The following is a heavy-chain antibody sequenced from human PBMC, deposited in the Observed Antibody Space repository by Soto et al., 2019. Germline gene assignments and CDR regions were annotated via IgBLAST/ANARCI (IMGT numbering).Heavy chain of an antibody. D-gene: IGHD2-21*02. CDR3: ARDVHIVVVTAIHYYYYGMDV. CDR2: IIPIFGTA. Sequence: QVQLVQSGAEVKKPGSSVKVSCKASGGTFSSYAISWVRQAPGQGLEWMGGIIPIFGTANYAQKFQGRVTITADESTSTAYMELSSLRSEDTAVYYCARDVHIVVVTAIHYYYYGMDVWGQGTTVTVSS. J-gene: IGHJ6*02. V-gene: IGHV1-69*01. CDR1: GGTFSSYA.